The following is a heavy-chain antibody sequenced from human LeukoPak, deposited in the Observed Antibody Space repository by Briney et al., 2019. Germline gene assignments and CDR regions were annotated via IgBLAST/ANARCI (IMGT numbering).Heavy chain of an antibody. V-gene: IGHV4-4*07. CDR3: ARDVIAATGIPGWFDP. CDR1: GGSISSYY. J-gene: IGHJ5*02. D-gene: IGHD6-13*01. Sequence: SETLSLTCTVSGGSISSYYWSWIRQPAGKGLEWIGRIYTSGSTNYNPSLKSRVTMSVDTSKNQFSLKLSSVTAADTAVYYCARDVIAATGIPGWFDPWGQGTLVTVSS. CDR2: IYTSGST.